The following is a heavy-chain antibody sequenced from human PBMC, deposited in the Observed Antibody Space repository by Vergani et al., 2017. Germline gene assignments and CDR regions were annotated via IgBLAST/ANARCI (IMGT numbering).Heavy chain of an antibody. CDR2: MYHSGST. J-gene: IGHJ5*02. Sequence: QVRLQESGPGLVKPSETLSLTCSVSGGSMSGYYWSWIRQPPGKELEWIGYMYHSGSTNYNPSLETRVTISVDTSKNQFSLKLSSVTAADTAVYYCARVVLRITMVRGAMKFDPWGQGTLVTVSS. CDR1: GGSMSGYY. D-gene: IGHD3-10*01. CDR3: ARVVLRITMVRGAMKFDP. V-gene: IGHV4-59*12.